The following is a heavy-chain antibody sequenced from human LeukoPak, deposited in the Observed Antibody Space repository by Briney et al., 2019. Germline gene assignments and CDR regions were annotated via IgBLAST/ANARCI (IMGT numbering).Heavy chain of an antibody. CDR1: GFTFSSYA. D-gene: IGHD2-15*01. J-gene: IGHJ3*02. CDR2: IYSGGST. V-gene: IGHV3-53*01. CDR3: ARIGWCSGGSCYGDAFDI. Sequence: GGSLRLSCAASGFTFSSYAMTWVRQAPGKGLEWVSVIYSGGSTYYADSVKGRFTISRDNSKNTLYLQMNSLRAEDTAVYYCARIGWCSGGSCYGDAFDIWGQGTMVTVSS.